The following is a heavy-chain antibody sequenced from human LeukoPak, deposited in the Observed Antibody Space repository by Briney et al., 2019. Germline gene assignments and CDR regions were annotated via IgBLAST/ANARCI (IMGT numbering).Heavy chain of an antibody. D-gene: IGHD3-22*01. Sequence: PGRSLRLSCAASGFSFSGYAMHWVRQAPGKGLEWVAVMSHDGTNKYYADSVKGRFTISRDNSKNTLYLQMDSLRTEDTAVYYCARHRGPSLHSSGYFDYWGQGTLVTVSS. V-gene: IGHV3-30-3*01. CDR1: GFSFSGYA. CDR2: MSHDGTNK. CDR3: ARHRGPSLHSSGYFDY. J-gene: IGHJ4*02.